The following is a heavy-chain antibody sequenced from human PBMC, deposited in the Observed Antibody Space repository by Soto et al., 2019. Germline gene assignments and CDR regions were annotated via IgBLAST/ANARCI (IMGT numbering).Heavy chain of an antibody. Sequence: QVQLQESGPGLVRPSETLSLTCTVSGGSISPYYWSWIRQPPGKELEWIAYIYYTGNTKYNPSLKSRVTISVDTSQNQFSLQLSSVTAADTALYYCVREKSYYESSGYSFFDYWGQGILVTVSS. V-gene: IGHV4-59*01. CDR3: VREKSYYESSGYSFFDY. CDR2: IYYTGNT. J-gene: IGHJ4*02. D-gene: IGHD3-22*01. CDR1: GGSISPYY.